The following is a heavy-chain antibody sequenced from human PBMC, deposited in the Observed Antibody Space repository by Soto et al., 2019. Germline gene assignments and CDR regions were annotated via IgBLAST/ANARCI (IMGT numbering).Heavy chain of an antibody. Sequence: VQLVESGGGVVQPGRSLRLSCAASGFTFSSFWMDWVRRAPGKGLEGVADITPDGSKKHYGDSVKRPFAISRDNAKNSLYLPMSSLTAEDSALYYCSRSLDSWGQATRVTVSS. V-gene: IGHV3-7*01. J-gene: IGHJ4*02. CDR3: SRSLDS. CDR1: GFTFSSFW. CDR2: ITPDGSKK.